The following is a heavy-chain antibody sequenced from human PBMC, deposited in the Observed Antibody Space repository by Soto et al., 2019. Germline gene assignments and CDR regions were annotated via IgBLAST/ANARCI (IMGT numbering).Heavy chain of an antibody. Sequence: ASVKVSCKASGYTFTGYYMHLVRQAPGQGLEWMGWINPNSGGTNYAQKFQGRVTMTRDTSISTAYMELSRLRSDDTAVYYCARARYSSAWYLGYFHHWGQGTLVTLSS. CDR1: GYTFTGYY. J-gene: IGHJ1*01. CDR2: INPNSGGT. V-gene: IGHV1-2*02. D-gene: IGHD6-19*01. CDR3: ARARYSSAWYLGYFHH.